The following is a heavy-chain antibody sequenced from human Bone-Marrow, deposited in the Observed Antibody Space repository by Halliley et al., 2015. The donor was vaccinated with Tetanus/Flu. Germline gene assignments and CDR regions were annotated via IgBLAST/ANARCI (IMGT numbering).Heavy chain of an antibody. D-gene: IGHD7-27*01. J-gene: IGHJ6*02. CDR3: ARESNWEFRHGLDV. Sequence: AASGFTFSNYWMNWVRQAPGKGLEWVANIKEDGSDNNYVDSVKGRFTISRDNAKNSMYLQMNSLRAEDTAVYYCARESNWEFRHGLDVWGQGTTVTVSS. V-gene: IGHV3-7*03. CDR1: GFTFSNYW. CDR2: IKEDGSDN.